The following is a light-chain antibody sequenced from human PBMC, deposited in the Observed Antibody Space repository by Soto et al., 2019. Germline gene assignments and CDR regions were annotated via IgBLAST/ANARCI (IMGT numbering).Light chain of an antibody. CDR1: QSAYSSY. J-gene: IGKJ4*01. CDR2: GAS. CDR3: QQYGASLLT. V-gene: IGKV3-20*01. Sequence: ELVLTQSPGTLSLSPGGRATLSCRSSQSAYSSYLSWYQQKPGQAPRLLIYGASNRATGIPDRFSGSGSGTDFTLTISGLEPEDFAVYYCQQYGASLLTFGGGTKVDIK.